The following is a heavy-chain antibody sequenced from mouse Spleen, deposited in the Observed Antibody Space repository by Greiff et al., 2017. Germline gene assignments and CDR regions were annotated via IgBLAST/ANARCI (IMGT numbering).Heavy chain of an antibody. CDR3: ARQGTGRAMDY. J-gene: IGHJ4*01. CDR1: GFTFSSYA. Sequence: EVMLVESGGGLVKPGGSLKLSCAASGFTFSSYAMSWVRQTPEKRLEWVATISSGGSYTYYPDSVKGRFTISRDNAKNTLYLQMSSLRSEDTAMYYCARQGTGRAMDYWGQGTSVTVSS. CDR2: ISSGGSYT. V-gene: IGHV5-9-1*01. D-gene: IGHD4-1*01.